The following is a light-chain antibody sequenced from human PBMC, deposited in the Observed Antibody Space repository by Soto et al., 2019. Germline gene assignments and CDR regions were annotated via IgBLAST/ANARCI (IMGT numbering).Light chain of an antibody. CDR2: KAF. J-gene: IGKJ1*01. V-gene: IGKV1-5*03. CDR3: QQYNSYSPT. Sequence: DIQMTQSPSTLSASVGDRVTITCRASQSISTWLAWYQQEPGKAPKLLIHKAFSLQSGVPSRFSGSRSGTDYTLTISSLHPDDFATYYCQQYNSYSPTFGQGTRVEIK. CDR1: QSISTW.